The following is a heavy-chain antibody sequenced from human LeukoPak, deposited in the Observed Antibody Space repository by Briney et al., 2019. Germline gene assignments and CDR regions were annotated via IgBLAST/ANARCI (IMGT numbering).Heavy chain of an antibody. D-gene: IGHD6-13*01. Sequence: GGSLRLSCAASGFTFSSYGMHWVRQAPGKGLEWVAFIRYDGSNKYYADSVKGRFTISRDNSKNTLYLQMNSLRAEDTAVYYCANSRIEYSSSWYWSTKSFDYWGQGTLVTVSS. CDR1: GFTFSSYG. CDR3: ANSRIEYSSSWYWSTKSFDY. CDR2: IRYDGSNK. J-gene: IGHJ4*02. V-gene: IGHV3-30*02.